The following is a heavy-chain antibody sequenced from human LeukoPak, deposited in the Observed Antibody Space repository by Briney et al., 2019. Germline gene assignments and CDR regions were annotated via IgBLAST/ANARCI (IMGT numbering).Heavy chain of an antibody. D-gene: IGHD4-23*01. CDR1: GFTFSSYI. Sequence: GGSLRLSCAASGFTFSSYIMNWVRQAPGKGLEWVSYISSDSSTIYYADSVKGRFTISRDNAKNSLYLQMNSLRAEDTAVYYCARRGGNPLGAFDIWGQGTMVTVSS. V-gene: IGHV3-48*01. J-gene: IGHJ3*02. CDR2: ISSDSSTI. CDR3: ARRGGNPLGAFDI.